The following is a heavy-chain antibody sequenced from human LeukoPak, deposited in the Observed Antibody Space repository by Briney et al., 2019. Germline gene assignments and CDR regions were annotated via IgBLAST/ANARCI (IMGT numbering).Heavy chain of an antibody. CDR3: ARVAGSGYSGYDPIDY. D-gene: IGHD5-12*01. J-gene: IGHJ4*02. Sequence: GGSLRLSCAASGFTFSSYGMTWVRQAPGKGLEWVSYISSSSSTIYYADSVKGRFTISRDNAKNSLYLQMNSLRAEDTAVYYCARVAGSGYSGYDPIDYWGQGTLVTVSS. V-gene: IGHV3-48*04. CDR2: ISSSSSTI. CDR1: GFTFSSYG.